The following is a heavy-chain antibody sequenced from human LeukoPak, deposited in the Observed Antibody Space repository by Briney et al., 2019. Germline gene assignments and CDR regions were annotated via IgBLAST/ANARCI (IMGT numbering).Heavy chain of an antibody. D-gene: IGHD6-13*01. CDR3: ARRESSSWYTSHGAFDI. V-gene: IGHV1-2*02. CDR1: GYTFTGYY. Sequence: ASVKVSCKASGYTFTGYYMHWVRQAPGQGLEWMGWINPNSGVTNYAQKFQGRVTMTRETSISTAYMELSRLRSDDTALYYCARRESSSWYTSHGAFDIWGQGTMVTVSS. CDR2: INPNSGVT. J-gene: IGHJ3*02.